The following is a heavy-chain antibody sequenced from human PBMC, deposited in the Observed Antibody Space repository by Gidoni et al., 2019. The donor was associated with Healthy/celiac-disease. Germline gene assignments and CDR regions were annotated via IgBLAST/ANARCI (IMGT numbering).Heavy chain of an antibody. J-gene: IGHJ4*02. CDR2: IYYSGST. CDR1: GGSISSYY. V-gene: IGHV4-59*01. CDR3: ASVELDSIDY. Sequence: QVQLQESGPGLVKPSETLSLTCTVSGGSISSYYWSWIRQPPGKGLEWIGYIYYSGSTNYNPSLKSRVTISVDTSKNQFSLKLSSVTAADTAVYYCASVELDSIDYWGQGTLVTVSS. D-gene: IGHD1-26*01.